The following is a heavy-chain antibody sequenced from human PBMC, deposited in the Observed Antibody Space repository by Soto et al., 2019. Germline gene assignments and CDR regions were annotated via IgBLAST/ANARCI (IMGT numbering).Heavy chain of an antibody. Sequence: QLQLQESGPGLVKPSETLSLTCSVSGDSISSNNYYCGWIRQPPGKGLEWIGRIHYTGSTHYNPSLKSRVTMSVDTSKSQFSLKLSSVTAADTAVYYCARHPGYAVPTVYATHYFNYWGQGILVTVST. V-gene: IGHV4-39*01. CDR2: IHYTGST. CDR1: GDSISSNNYY. D-gene: IGHD2-8*01. J-gene: IGHJ4*02. CDR3: ARHPGYAVPTVYATHYFNY.